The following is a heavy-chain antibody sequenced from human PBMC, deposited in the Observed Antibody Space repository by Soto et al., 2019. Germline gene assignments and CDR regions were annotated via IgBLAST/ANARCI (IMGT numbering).Heavy chain of an antibody. CDR3: ATYKRHFDY. D-gene: IGHD1-20*01. Sequence: EVQLLESGGGLVQPGGSLRLSCAASGITLATYAMSWVGWVRQAPGKGLEWVSVISGSGDNTQYADSVKGRLTISRDNSKNTLYLQMNSLRAEDTAVYYCATYKRHFDYWGQGSLVTVSS. V-gene: IGHV3-23*01. CDR2: ISGSGDNT. CDR1: GITLATYA. J-gene: IGHJ4*02.